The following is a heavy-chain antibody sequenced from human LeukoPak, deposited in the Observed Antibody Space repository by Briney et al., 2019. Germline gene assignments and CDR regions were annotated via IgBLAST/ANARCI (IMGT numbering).Heavy chain of an antibody. D-gene: IGHD1-26*01. V-gene: IGHV3-74*03. J-gene: IGHJ4*02. Sequence: GGSLRLSCAASGFTFSSHWMHWVRQAPGKGLVWVSRINGDGSNITYADSVKGRFTISRDNAKNSLYLQMNSLRAEDTAVYYCARGSIVGATGWGLDFDYWGQGTLVTVSS. CDR3: ARGSIVGATGWGLDFDY. CDR1: GFTFSSHW. CDR2: INGDGSNI.